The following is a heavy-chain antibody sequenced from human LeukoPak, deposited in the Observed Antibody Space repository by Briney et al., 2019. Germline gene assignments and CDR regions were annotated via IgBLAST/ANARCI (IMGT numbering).Heavy chain of an antibody. D-gene: IGHD1-26*01. CDR1: GGSISSTNW. CDR2: VNVLGNT. V-gene: IGHV4/OR15-8*02. CDR3: ARQPYMLGAYYFDY. J-gene: IGHJ4*02. Sequence: SETLSLTCGVSGGSISSTNWWTWVRQPPGKGLEWIGEVNVLGNTNYNPSLESRVTISIDKSENHVSLKLTSVTAADTAVYYCARQPYMLGAYYFDYWGQGTLVTVSS.